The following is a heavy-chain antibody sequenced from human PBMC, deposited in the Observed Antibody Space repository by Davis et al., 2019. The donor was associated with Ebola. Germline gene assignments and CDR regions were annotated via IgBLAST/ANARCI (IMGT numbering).Heavy chain of an antibody. Sequence: AASVKVSCKASGGTFSSYAISWVRQAPGQGLEWMGGIIPIFGTANYAQKFQGRVTITADKSTSTAYMELSSLRSEDTAVYYCARGSPHLDYDFWSGRDAFDIWGQGTMVTVSS. J-gene: IGHJ3*02. D-gene: IGHD3-3*01. CDR1: GGTFSSYA. CDR3: ARGSPHLDYDFWSGRDAFDI. V-gene: IGHV1-69*06. CDR2: IIPIFGTA.